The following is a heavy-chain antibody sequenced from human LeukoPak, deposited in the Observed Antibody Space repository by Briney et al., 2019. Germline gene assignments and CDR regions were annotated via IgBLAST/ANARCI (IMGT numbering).Heavy chain of an antibody. Sequence: SETLSLTCAVSGYSISISNWWGWIRQPPGKGLEWIGYIYYSGNTYYNPSLKSRVTVSVDTSKNQFSLKLSSVTAVDTAVYYWASSSGSYGWVGYWGQGTLVTVSS. D-gene: IGHD1-26*01. CDR3: ASSSGSYGWVGY. J-gene: IGHJ4*02. CDR2: IYYSGNT. CDR1: GYSISISNW. V-gene: IGHV4-28*01.